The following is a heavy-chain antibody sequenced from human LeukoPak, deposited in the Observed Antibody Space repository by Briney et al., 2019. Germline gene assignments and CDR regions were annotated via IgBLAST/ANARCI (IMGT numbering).Heavy chain of an antibody. V-gene: IGHV4-39*07. D-gene: IGHD3-22*01. J-gene: IGHJ3*01. CDR3: ARERGYYYDSSGSWVAFDV. Sequence: SETLSLTCTVSGGSISSSSYYWGWIRQPPGKGLEWIGSIYYSGSTYYNPSLKSRVTISVDTSKNQFSLKLSSVTAADTAVYYCARERGYYYDSSGSWVAFDVWGQGTMVTVSS. CDR1: GGSISSSSYY. CDR2: IYYSGST.